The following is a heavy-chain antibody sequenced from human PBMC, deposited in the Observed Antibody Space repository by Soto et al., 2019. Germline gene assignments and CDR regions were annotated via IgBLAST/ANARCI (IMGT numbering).Heavy chain of an antibody. D-gene: IGHD2-2*01. Sequence: SETLSLTCTVSGGSISSGDYYWSWIRQPPGKGLEWIGYIYYSGSTYYNPSLKSRVTISVDTSKNQFSLKLSSVTAADTAVYYCARYIVVVPAAMPYYYYYYGMVVWGQGTTVTVSS. J-gene: IGHJ6*02. CDR3: ARYIVVVPAAMPYYYYYYGMVV. CDR1: GGSISSGDYY. CDR2: IYYSGST. V-gene: IGHV4-30-4*01.